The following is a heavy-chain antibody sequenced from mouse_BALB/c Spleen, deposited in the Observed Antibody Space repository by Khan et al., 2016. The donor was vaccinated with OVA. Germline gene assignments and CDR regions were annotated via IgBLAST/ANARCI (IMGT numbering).Heavy chain of an antibody. CDR3: ARHNYGPFAY. J-gene: IGHJ3*01. CDR1: GFTFSTYA. CDR2: INTGGDYI. V-gene: IGHV5-6*01. Sequence: EVELVEAGGDLVKPGGSLKLSCAASGFTFSTYAMSWVRQTPDKRLEWVATINTGGDYIYYPDSVKGRFTISRDNAKKTLYMQMSSLRSEDTAMYYCARHNYGPFAYWGQGTLVTVSA. D-gene: IGHD1-1*01.